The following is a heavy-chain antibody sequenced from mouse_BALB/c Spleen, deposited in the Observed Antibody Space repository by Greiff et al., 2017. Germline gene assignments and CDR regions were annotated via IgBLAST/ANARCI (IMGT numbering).Heavy chain of an antibody. CDR2: ISDGGSYT. V-gene: IGHV5-4*02. D-gene: IGHD1-1*01. CDR1: GFTFSDYY. CDR3: AREMLLRGAMDD. Sequence: EVMLVESGGGLVKPGGSLKLSCAASGFTFSDYYMYWVRQTPEKRLEWVATISDGGSYTYYLDSVKGRFTISRDNAKNNLYLQMSSLKSEDTAMYYCAREMLLRGAMDDWGQGTPVTVSS. J-gene: IGHJ4*01.